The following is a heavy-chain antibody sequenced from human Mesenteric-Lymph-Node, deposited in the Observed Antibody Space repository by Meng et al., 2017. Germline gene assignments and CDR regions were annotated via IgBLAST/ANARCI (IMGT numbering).Heavy chain of an antibody. Sequence: QVQPRESGPGLVKPSQTLSLTCTVSGGSIGSGGYYWSWIRQHPGKGLEWIGYIYYTGSTFYNPSLKSRVTISVDTSKNQFSLKLISATAADTAVYYCAREAGRDGYATPKFDYWGQGTLVTVSS. CDR1: GGSIGSGGYY. J-gene: IGHJ4*02. CDR3: AREAGRDGYATPKFDY. CDR2: IYYTGST. V-gene: IGHV4-31*03. D-gene: IGHD5-24*01.